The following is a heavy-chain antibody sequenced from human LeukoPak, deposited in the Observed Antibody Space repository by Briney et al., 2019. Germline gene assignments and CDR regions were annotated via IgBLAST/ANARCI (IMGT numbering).Heavy chain of an antibody. V-gene: IGHV3-23*01. J-gene: IGHJ4*02. CDR2: ISGTGGST. Sequence: GGSLRLSCAASGFTVSSNYMSWVRQAPGKGLEWVSAISGTGGSTYYADSVKGRFTISRDNSKNTLYLQMNSLRAEDTAVYYCAKTEAYYFDSSGNPYYFDYWGQGTLVTISS. CDR1: GFTVSSNY. D-gene: IGHD3-22*01. CDR3: AKTEAYYFDSSGNPYYFDY.